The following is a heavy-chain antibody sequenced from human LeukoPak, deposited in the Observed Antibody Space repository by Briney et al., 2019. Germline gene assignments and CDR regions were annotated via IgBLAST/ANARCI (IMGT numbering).Heavy chain of an antibody. CDR1: GGSISSYY. CDR3: ARGLMAVSDI. CDR2: IYYSGST. J-gene: IGHJ3*02. Sequence: SETLSLTCTVSGGSISSYYWSWIRQPPGKGLEWIGYIYYSGSTNYNPSLKSRVTISVDTSKNQFSLELSSVTAADTAVYYCARGLMAVSDIWGQGTMVTVSS. D-gene: IGHD5-24*01. V-gene: IGHV4-59*01.